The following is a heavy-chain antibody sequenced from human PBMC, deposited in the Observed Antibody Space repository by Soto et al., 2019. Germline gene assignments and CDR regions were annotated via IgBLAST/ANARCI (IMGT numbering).Heavy chain of an antibody. J-gene: IGHJ4*02. Sequence: QLQLQESGPGLVKPSETLSLTCTVSGGSISSSSYYWGWIRQPPGKGLEWIGSIYYSGRTYYNPSLTSRVTISVDTSKNQFSLKLSSVTAADTAVYYCARHPGYSGYDWALDYWGQGTLVTVSS. CDR3: ARHPGYSGYDWALDY. CDR1: GGSISSSSYY. D-gene: IGHD5-12*01. V-gene: IGHV4-39*01. CDR2: IYYSGRT.